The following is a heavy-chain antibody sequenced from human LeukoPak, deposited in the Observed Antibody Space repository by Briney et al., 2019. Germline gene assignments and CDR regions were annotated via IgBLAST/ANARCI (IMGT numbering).Heavy chain of an antibody. D-gene: IGHD3-22*01. CDR3: ARDPHYYDSSGYRTHYFDY. CDR1: GFTFDYYG. CDR2: INWNGGST. J-gene: IGHJ4*02. V-gene: IGHV3-20*04. Sequence: GGALRLSCAAPGFTFDYYGMSWVRQAPGKGLEWVSGINWNGGSTGYADSVKGRFTISRDNAKNSLYLQMNSLRAEDTALYYCARDPHYYDSSGYRTHYFDYWGQGTLVTVSS.